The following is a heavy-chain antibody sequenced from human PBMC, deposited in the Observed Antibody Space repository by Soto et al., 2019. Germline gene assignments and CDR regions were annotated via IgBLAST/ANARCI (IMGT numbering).Heavy chain of an antibody. V-gene: IGHV1-69*13. D-gene: IGHD2-2*01. CDR3: ARGIWGAVPTSYYYYYYGMDV. CDR2: IIPIFGTA. CDR1: GGTFSSYA. Sequence: SVKVSCKASGGTFSSYAISWVRQAPGQGLEWMGGIIPIFGTANYAQKFQGRVTITADESTSTAYMELSSLRSEDTAVYYCARGIWGAVPTSYYYYYYGMDVRGQGTKVIVSS. J-gene: IGHJ6*02.